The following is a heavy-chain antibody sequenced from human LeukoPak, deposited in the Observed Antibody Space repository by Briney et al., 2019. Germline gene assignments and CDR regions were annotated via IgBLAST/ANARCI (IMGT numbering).Heavy chain of an antibody. V-gene: IGHV4-39*07. Sequence: PSETLSLTCTVSGGSISSSSYYWGWIRQPPGKGLEWIGSIYYSGSTYYNPSLKSRVTISVDTSENQFSLKLTSVTAADTALYYCARLALRFVPGGWFDPWGQGTLVTVSS. CDR1: GGSISSSSYY. CDR3: ARLALRFVPGGWFDP. J-gene: IGHJ5*02. D-gene: IGHD3-16*01. CDR2: IYYSGST.